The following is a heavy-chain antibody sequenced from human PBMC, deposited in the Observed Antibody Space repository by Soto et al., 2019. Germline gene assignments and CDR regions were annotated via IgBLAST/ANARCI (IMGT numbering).Heavy chain of an antibody. Sequence: GASVKVSCKASGYTFTGYYMHWVRQAPGQGLEWMGWINPNSGGTNYAQKFQGRVTMTRVTSISTAYMELSRLRSDDTAVYYCARGGLGIFRYYYYGMDVWGQGTTVTVSS. V-gene: IGHV1-2*02. CDR1: GYTFTGYY. CDR3: ARGGLGIFRYYYYGMDV. D-gene: IGHD2-15*01. CDR2: INPNSGGT. J-gene: IGHJ6*02.